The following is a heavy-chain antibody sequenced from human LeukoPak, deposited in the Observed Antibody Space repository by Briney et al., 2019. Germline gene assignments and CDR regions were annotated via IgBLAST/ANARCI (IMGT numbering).Heavy chain of an antibody. Sequence: QPGGSLRLSCAASGFTFSNYAIHWVRQAPGKGLEHVSAISSNGDSTYYADSVKGRFTISRDNSKNTLYLQMNSLRAEDTAVYYCAKGFLRGGYFDYWGQGTLVTVSS. CDR2: ISSNGDST. V-gene: IGHV3-64*04. J-gene: IGHJ4*02. CDR3: AKGFLRGGYFDY. CDR1: GFTFSNYA. D-gene: IGHD3-10*01.